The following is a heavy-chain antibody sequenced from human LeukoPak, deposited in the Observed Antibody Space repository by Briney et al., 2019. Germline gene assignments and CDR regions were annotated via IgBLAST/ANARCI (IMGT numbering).Heavy chain of an antibody. Sequence: GGSLRLSCAASGFTFSSYAMSWVRQAPGKGLEWVSAISGSGGSTYNADSVKGRFTISRDNSKNTLYLQMNSLRAEDTAVYYCAKDVAVAASGNYFDYWGQGTLVTVSS. CDR1: GFTFSSYA. D-gene: IGHD6-19*01. CDR3: AKDVAVAASGNYFDY. J-gene: IGHJ4*02. CDR2: ISGSGGST. V-gene: IGHV3-23*01.